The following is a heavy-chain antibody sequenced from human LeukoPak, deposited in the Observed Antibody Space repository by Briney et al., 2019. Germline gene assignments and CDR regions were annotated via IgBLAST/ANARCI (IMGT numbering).Heavy chain of an antibody. CDR2: IGISSGNT. V-gene: IGHV3-48*03. Sequence: GGSLRLSCTDSGFTLSGYEMNWVRQAPGKGLEWVSYIGISSGNTKYADSVKGRFTISRDKARNSLYLQMNSLRVEDTAVYYCARDHRYAFDNWGHGTLVTVSS. D-gene: IGHD5-12*01. J-gene: IGHJ4*01. CDR3: ARDHRYAFDN. CDR1: GFTLSGYE.